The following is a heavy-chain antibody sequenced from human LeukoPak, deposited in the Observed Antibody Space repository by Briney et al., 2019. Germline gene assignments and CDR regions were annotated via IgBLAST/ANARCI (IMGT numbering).Heavy chain of an antibody. CDR3: ARAYCSGGSCYPSGFDY. Sequence: GGSFXXYYWSWXRXPPGKGLEWIGEINHSGSTNYNPSLKSRVTISVDTSKNQFSLKLSSVTAADTAVYYCARAYCSGGSCYPSGFDYWGQGTLVTVSS. CDR1: GGSFXXYY. D-gene: IGHD2-15*01. V-gene: IGHV4-34*01. J-gene: IGHJ4*02. CDR2: INHSGST.